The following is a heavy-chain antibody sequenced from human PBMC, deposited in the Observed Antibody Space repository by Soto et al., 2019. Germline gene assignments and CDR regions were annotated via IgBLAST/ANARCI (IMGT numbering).Heavy chain of an antibody. J-gene: IGHJ3*02. V-gene: IGHV3-33*01. CDR1: GFTFSSYG. CDR3: ARDKAVAGRDAFDI. CDR2: IWYDGSNK. Sequence: GGSLRLSCAASGFTFSSYGMHWVCQAPGKGLEWVAVIWYDGSNKYYADSVKGRFTISRDNSKNTLYLQMNSLRAEDTAVYYCARDKAVAGRDAFDIWGQGTMVTVSS. D-gene: IGHD6-19*01.